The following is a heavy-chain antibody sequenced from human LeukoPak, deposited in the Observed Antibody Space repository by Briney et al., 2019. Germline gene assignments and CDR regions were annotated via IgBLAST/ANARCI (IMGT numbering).Heavy chain of an antibody. CDR2: INPRGGGT. CDR3: VRKNSGSQYGDYYFDY. J-gene: IGHJ4*02. V-gene: IGHV1-46*01. Sequence: GASVKVSCKASGYTFTSYYIHWVRQAPGQGLEWMGIINPRGGGTTYAQKFQGRVTMTRDPSTSTVYTELSSLRSEDTAEYYCVRKNSGSQYGDYYFDYWGQGTLVTVSS. D-gene: IGHD1-26*01. CDR1: GYTFTSYY.